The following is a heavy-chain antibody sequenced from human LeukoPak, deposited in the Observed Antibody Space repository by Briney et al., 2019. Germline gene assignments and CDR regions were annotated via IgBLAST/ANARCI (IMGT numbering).Heavy chain of an antibody. D-gene: IGHD2-2*01. V-gene: IGHV3-53*01. CDR3: ASPPVVPAARHYYYMDV. Sequence: TGGSLRLSCAASGFTVSSNHMSWVRQAPGKGLEWVSVIYSGGSTYYADSVKGRFAISRDNSKNMLYLQMNSLRAEDTAVYYCASPPVVPAARHYYYMDVWGKGTTVTVSS. CDR2: IYSGGST. J-gene: IGHJ6*03. CDR1: GFTVSSNH.